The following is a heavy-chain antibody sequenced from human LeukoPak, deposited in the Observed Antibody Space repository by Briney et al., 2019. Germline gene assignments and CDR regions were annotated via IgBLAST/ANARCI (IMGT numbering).Heavy chain of an antibody. V-gene: IGHV3-23*01. CDR3: AKESSTYGGSYSGY. J-gene: IGHJ4*02. CDR1: RFTFSSYA. Sequence: GGSLRLSCAASRFTFSSYAMSWVRQAPGKGLEWVSTISGSGGSTYYADSVKGRFTIPRDNSKNTLYLQMNSLRAEDTAVYYCAKESSTYGGSYSGYWGQGSLVTVSS. CDR2: ISGSGGST. D-gene: IGHD1-26*01.